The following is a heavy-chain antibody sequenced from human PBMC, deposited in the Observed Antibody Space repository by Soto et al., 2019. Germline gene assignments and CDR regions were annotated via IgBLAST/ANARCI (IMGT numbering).Heavy chain of an antibody. Sequence: GGSLRLSCAASGFTVSSDYMSWVRQAPGKGLEWVSVIYSGGSTYYADSVKGRFTISRDNSKNTLYLQMNSLRAEDTAVYYCASLEIYDSSGHDAFDIWGQGTMVTVSS. V-gene: IGHV3-53*01. J-gene: IGHJ3*02. CDR2: IYSGGST. CDR3: ASLEIYDSSGHDAFDI. D-gene: IGHD3-22*01. CDR1: GFTVSSDY.